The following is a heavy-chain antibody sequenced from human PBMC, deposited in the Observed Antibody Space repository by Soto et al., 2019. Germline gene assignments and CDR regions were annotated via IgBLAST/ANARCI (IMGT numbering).Heavy chain of an antibody. Sequence: TLSLTCTVSGGSISSGGYYWTWIRQHPGKGLEWIAYIYHSGYTFYNPSLKSRVTMSVDTSKNQFSLKLRSVTAADTAVYYCAKWEGLGSDYYYYAMDVWGQGTTVTVSS. CDR3: AKWEGLGSDYYYYAMDV. J-gene: IGHJ6*02. CDR1: GGSISSGGYY. D-gene: IGHD1-26*01. V-gene: IGHV4-31*02. CDR2: IYHSGYT.